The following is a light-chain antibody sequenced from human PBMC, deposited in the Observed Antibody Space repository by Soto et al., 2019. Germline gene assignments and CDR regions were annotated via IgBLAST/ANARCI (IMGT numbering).Light chain of an antibody. J-gene: IGKJ1*01. V-gene: IGKV3-20*01. CDR2: GAS. CDR3: QQYDTSPT. Sequence: EIVLTQSPGTLSLSPGERATLSCRASQSVAGNYLAWYQHKPGQAPSLLIYGASSRATGIPDRFSGSGSGTDFTRTVSRLEPEECAVYYWQQYDTSPTFGQGTKVDIK. CDR1: QSVAGNY.